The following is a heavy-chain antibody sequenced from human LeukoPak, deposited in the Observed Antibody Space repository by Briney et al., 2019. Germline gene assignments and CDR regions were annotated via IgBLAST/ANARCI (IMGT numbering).Heavy chain of an antibody. J-gene: IGHJ4*02. D-gene: IGHD6-6*01. CDR2: INHSGST. Sequence: SETLSLTCAVYGESFSGYYWSWIRQPPGKGLEWIWEINHSGSTNYNPSLKSRVTISVDTSKNQFSLKLSSVTAADTAVYYCARGVPFDYWGQGTLVTVSS. V-gene: IGHV4-34*01. CDR1: GESFSGYY. CDR3: ARGVPFDY.